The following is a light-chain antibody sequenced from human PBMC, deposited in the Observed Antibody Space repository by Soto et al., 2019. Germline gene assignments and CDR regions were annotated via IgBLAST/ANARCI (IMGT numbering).Light chain of an antibody. V-gene: IGKV3-15*01. CDR3: LQYQNWPRT. J-gene: IGKJ1*01. CDR1: QRIRNS. Sequence: EILMTQSPATLSVSPGERATLSCRASQRIRNSLAWIQQKPGQAPRLLLYDVSFRATDIPPRFSGSGSGTEFTLTISSLQSDDFAGYYCLQYQNWPRTFGQGTKVEIK. CDR2: DVS.